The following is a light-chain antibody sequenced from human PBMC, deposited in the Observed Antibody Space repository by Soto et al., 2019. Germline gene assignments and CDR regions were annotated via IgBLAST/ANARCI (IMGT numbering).Light chain of an antibody. Sequence: DIQLTQSPSTLPGSVRDRVAITVRASQSIDRWLAWYQQKPGKAPKILIYLASSLQSGVPSRFSGSGSGTDFTLTISSLQPEDLATYYCLESSSALTFGQGTRLENK. CDR2: LAS. V-gene: IGKV1-39*01. J-gene: IGKJ5*01. CDR1: QSIDRW. CDR3: LESSSALT.